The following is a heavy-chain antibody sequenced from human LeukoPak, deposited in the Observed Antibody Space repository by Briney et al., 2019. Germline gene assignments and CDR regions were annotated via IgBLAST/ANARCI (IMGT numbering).Heavy chain of an antibody. CDR3: ARKAAGLTFDY. J-gene: IGHJ4*02. D-gene: IGHD6-13*01. V-gene: IGHV3-74*01. Sequence: GGSLRLSCAASGFTFSSYLMHWVRQAPGKGLVWVSRINSDGSSTNYADSVKGRFTISRGNAENTLYLQMNSLRAEDTAVYYCARKAAGLTFDYWGQGTLVTVSS. CDR1: GFTFSSYL. CDR2: INSDGSST.